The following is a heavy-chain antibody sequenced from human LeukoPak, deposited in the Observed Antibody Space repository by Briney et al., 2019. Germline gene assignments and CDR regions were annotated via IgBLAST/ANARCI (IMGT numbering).Heavy chain of an antibody. D-gene: IGHD1-26*01. CDR2: ISWDGGST. CDR3: AKDGGGSYSYYYYYMDV. Sequence: PGGSLRLSCAASGFTFDDYAMHWVRQAPGKGLEWVSLISWDGGSTYYADSVKGRFTISRDNSKNSLYLQMNSLRAEDTALYYCAKDGGGSYSYYYYYMDVWGKGTTVTVSS. J-gene: IGHJ6*03. CDR1: GFTFDDYA. V-gene: IGHV3-43D*03.